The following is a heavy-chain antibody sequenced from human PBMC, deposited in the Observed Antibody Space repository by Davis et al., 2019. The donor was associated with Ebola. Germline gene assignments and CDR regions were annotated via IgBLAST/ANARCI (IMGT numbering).Heavy chain of an antibody. D-gene: IGHD2-2*01. CDR3: ARPGGYCSSTSCFDY. J-gene: IGHJ4*02. CDR2: IIPIFDTA. CDR1: GGTFSNYG. Sequence: AASVKVSCKTSGGTFSNYGFSWVRQAPGQGLEWMGGIIPIFDTANYAQKFQDRVTITADESTSTAYMELTSLRYEDTALYYCARPGGYCSSTSCFDYWGQGTQVTVSS. V-gene: IGHV1-69*13.